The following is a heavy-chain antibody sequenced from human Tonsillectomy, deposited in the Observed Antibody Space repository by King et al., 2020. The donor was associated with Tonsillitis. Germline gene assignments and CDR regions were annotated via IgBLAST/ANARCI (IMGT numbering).Heavy chain of an antibody. Sequence: VQLVESGGGLVQPGGSLRLSCAASGFTFSSYWMSWVRQAPGKGLEWVANIKQDGSEKYYVDSVKGRFTISRDNAKNSLYLQMNSLRAEDTAVYYCARLRFLEWLQITGFDYWGQGTLVTVSS. CDR1: GFTFSSYW. D-gene: IGHD3-3*01. CDR3: ARLRFLEWLQITGFDY. CDR2: IKQDGSEK. V-gene: IGHV3-7*03. J-gene: IGHJ4*02.